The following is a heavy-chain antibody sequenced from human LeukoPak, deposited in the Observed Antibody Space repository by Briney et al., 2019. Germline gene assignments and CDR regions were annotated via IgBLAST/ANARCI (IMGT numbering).Heavy chain of an antibody. Sequence: GGSLRLSWAASGFTFTNYAMSWVRQAPGKGLEWVAVISYDGSNKYYADSVKGRFTISRDNSKNTLYLQMNSLRAEDTAVYYCAKDYYGSGPADYWGQGTLVTVSS. CDR1: GFTFTNYA. CDR2: ISYDGSNK. J-gene: IGHJ4*02. CDR3: AKDYYGSGPADY. V-gene: IGHV3-30*18. D-gene: IGHD3-10*01.